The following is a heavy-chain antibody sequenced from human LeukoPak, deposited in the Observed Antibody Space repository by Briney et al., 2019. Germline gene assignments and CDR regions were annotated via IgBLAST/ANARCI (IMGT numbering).Heavy chain of an antibody. CDR1: GYTFTSYA. V-gene: IGHV7-4-1*02. CDR3: ARATPPSKRVVVVAATGFDP. J-gene: IGHJ5*02. CDR2: INTNTGNP. Sequence: GASVKVSCKASGYTFTSYAMNWVRQAPGQGLEWMGCINTNTGNPTYAQGFTGRFVFSLDTSVSTAYLQISSLKAEDTAVYYCARATPPSKRVVVVAATGFDPWGQGTLVSVSS. D-gene: IGHD2-15*01.